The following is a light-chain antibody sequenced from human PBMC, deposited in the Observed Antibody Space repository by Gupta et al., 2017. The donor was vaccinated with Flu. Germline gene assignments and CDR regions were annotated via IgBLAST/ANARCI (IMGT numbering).Light chain of an antibody. CDR1: QSVSSS. Sequence: EIVLTQSPATLSLSPGEGATLSCRASQSVSSSLAWYQQKPGQAPRLLIYDASNRATGIPARFSGSGSGTDFTLTISSLEPEDFAVYYCQQRVNWPPVTFGQGTRLEIK. CDR2: DAS. V-gene: IGKV3-11*01. CDR3: QQRVNWPPVT. J-gene: IGKJ5*01.